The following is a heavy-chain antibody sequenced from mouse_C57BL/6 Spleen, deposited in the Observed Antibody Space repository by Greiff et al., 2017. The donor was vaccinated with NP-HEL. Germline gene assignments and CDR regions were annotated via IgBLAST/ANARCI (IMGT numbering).Heavy chain of an antibody. J-gene: IGHJ3*01. V-gene: IGHV1-9*01. CDR3: ARSGDGYYPFAY. Sequence: QVQLQQSGAELMKPGASVKLSCKATGYTFTGYWIEWVKQRPGHGLEWIGEILPGSGSTNYNAKFKGKATFTADTSSNTAYMQHSSLTTEDSAIYYCARSGDGYYPFAYWGQGTMVTVSA. CDR1: GYTFTGYW. D-gene: IGHD2-3*01. CDR2: ILPGSGST.